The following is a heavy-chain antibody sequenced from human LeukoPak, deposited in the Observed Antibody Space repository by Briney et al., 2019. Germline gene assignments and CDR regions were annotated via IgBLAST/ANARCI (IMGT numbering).Heavy chain of an antibody. V-gene: IGHV4-34*01. J-gene: IGHJ5*02. Sequence: PSETLSLTCAVYGGSFSGYYWRWIRQPPGKGLEWIGEINHSGSTNYNPSLKSRVTISVDTSKNQFSLKLSSVTAADTAVYYCARGQYSSSWYSGVGNWFDPWGQGTLVTVSS. CDR3: ARGQYSSSWYSGVGNWFDP. D-gene: IGHD6-13*01. CDR1: GGSFSGYY. CDR2: INHSGST.